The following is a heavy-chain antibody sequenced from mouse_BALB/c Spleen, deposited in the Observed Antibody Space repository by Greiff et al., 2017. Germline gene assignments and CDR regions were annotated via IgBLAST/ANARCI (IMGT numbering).Heavy chain of an antibody. Sequence: VQLQQSGAELAKPGASVKMSCKASGYTFTSYWMHWVKQRPGQGLEWIGYINPSTGYTEYNQKFKDKATLTADKSSSTAYMQLSSLTSEDSAVYYCARSPTVNYWGQGTSVTVSS. J-gene: IGHJ4*01. CDR2: INPSTGYT. D-gene: IGHD1-1*01. V-gene: IGHV1-7*01. CDR1: GYTFTSYW. CDR3: ARSPTVNY.